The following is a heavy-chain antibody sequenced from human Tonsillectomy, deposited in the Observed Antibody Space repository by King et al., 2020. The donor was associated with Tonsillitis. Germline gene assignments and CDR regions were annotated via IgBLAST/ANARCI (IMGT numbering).Heavy chain of an antibody. D-gene: IGHD2-2*01. Sequence: VQLVESGGGLVQPGGSLRLSCAASGFTFSSYSMNWVRQAPGKGLEWVSYISSSSSTIYYADSVKGRFTISRDNAKNSLYLQMNSMRDEDTAVYYCARDAPCCSRTSCYAGPDFAYWGEGTLVTVSA. CDR3: ARDAPCCSRTSCYAGPDFAY. J-gene: IGHJ4*02. CDR1: GFTFSSYS. CDR2: ISSSSSTI. V-gene: IGHV3-48*02.